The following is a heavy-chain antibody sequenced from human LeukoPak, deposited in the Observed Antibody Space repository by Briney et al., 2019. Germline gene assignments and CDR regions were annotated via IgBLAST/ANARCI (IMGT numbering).Heavy chain of an antibody. D-gene: IGHD3-10*01. CDR2: ISSSSSYI. Sequence: GGSLRLSCAASGFSFSTYSMNWVRQAPGKGLEWVSSISSSSSYIYYADSVKGRFTISRDNAKNSLYLQMNSLRAEDTAVYYCARAGGFGESPDYWGQGTLVTVSS. CDR1: GFSFSTYS. CDR3: ARAGGFGESPDY. V-gene: IGHV3-21*01. J-gene: IGHJ4*02.